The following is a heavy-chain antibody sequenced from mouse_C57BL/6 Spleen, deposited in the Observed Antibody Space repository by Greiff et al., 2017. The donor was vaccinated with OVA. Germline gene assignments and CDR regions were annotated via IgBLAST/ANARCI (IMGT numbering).Heavy chain of an antibody. J-gene: IGHJ3*01. CDR1: GFTFSDYY. V-gene: IGHV5-12*01. D-gene: IGHD1-1*01. CDR3: ARHNDGSPFAY. Sequence: EVKLVESGGGLVQPGGSLKLSCAASGFTFSDYYMYWVRQTPEKRLEWVAYISNGGGSTYYPDTVKGRFTISRDNAKNTLYLQMSRLKSEDTAMYYCARHNDGSPFAYWGQGTLVTVSS. CDR2: ISNGGGST.